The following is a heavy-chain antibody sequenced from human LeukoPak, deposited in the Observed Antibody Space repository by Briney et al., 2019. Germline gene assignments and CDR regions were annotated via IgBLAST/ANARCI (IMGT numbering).Heavy chain of an antibody. CDR3: AKGGGDFDY. J-gene: IGHJ4*02. V-gene: IGHV3-23*01. CDR1: GSTFSRYA. CDR2: ISGSGGST. Sequence: GGSLRLFCAASGSTFSRYAMSWIRQAPGKGLEWVSAISGSGGSTYYADSVKGRFTISRDNSKNTLYLQMNSLRAEDTAVYYCAKGGGDFDYWGQGTLVTVSS. D-gene: IGHD3-16*01.